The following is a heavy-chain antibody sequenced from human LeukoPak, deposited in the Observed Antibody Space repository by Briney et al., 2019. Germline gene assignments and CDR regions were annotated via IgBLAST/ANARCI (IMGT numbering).Heavy chain of an antibody. CDR1: GFTFRSYT. Sequence: GRSLRLSCAASGFTFRSYTMHWVRQAPGKGLEWVAVVSYDGNHKYYADSVRGRFTISRDNSKKTLYLQVNSLRPEDTAVYYCTTLETIAAAGILWFDPWGQGTRVTVSS. J-gene: IGHJ5*02. CDR3: TTLETIAAAGILWFDP. CDR2: VSYDGNHK. V-gene: IGHV3-30-3*01. D-gene: IGHD6-13*01.